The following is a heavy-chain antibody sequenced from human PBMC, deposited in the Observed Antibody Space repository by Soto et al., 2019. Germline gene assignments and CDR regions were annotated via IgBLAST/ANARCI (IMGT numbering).Heavy chain of an antibody. V-gene: IGHV4-30-4*08. J-gene: IGHJ5*02. Sequence: TPETLSLTCTLSGASITIGDYSWTWIRQTPGKGLEWIGYIYYRGNTYYNPSLKSRVSISLDASKNQFSLKMTSVTVADTAVYYCVRTAEWFDPWGQGTLVTVSS. D-gene: IGHD2-21*02. CDR2: IYYRGNT. CDR3: VRTAEWFDP. CDR1: GASITIGDYS.